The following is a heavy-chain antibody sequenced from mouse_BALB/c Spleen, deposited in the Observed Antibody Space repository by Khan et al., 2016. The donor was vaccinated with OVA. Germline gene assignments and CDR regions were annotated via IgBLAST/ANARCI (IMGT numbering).Heavy chain of an antibody. V-gene: IGHV1-7*01. J-gene: IGHJ2*01. Sequence: VQLQQPGAELAKPGASVKMSCKASGYTFSNYWIHWVKQRPGKGLEWIGYINPSSGHTYYNQTFNDKATLTTDKSSSTAYMQLSSLTSEDSAVYYWARDRIDYWGQGTTRTVSA. CDR3: ARDRIDY. CDR1: GYTFSNYW. CDR2: INPSSGHT.